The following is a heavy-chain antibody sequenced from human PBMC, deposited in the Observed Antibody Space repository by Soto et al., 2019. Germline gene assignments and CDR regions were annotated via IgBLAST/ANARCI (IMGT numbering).Heavy chain of an antibody. CDR2: INSDGSTT. J-gene: IGHJ3*01. D-gene: IGHD1-7*01. CDR3: ARSLPGTYGAFDL. V-gene: IGHV3-74*01. Sequence: LRLSCTASGFDFSNSWMHWVRQGPGKGLLWVSYINSDGSTTTYADPVKGRFTISRDNAKNTVYLQIDSLRAEDTAVYYCARSLPGTYGAFDLWGQGTMVTVSS. CDR1: GFDFSNSW.